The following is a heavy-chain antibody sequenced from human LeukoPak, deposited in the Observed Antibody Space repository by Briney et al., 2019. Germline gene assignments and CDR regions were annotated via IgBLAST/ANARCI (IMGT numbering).Heavy chain of an antibody. Sequence: PSQTLSLTCTVSGGSISSGGYYWSWIRQPPGKGLEWIGYIYHSGSTYYNPSLKSRVTISVDRSKNQFSLKLSSVTAADTAVYYCARDALYCSSTSCPPGGWFDPWGQGTLVTVSS. D-gene: IGHD2-2*01. CDR3: ARDALYCSSTSCPPGGWFDP. J-gene: IGHJ5*02. CDR1: GGSISSGGYY. CDR2: IYHSGST. V-gene: IGHV4-30-2*01.